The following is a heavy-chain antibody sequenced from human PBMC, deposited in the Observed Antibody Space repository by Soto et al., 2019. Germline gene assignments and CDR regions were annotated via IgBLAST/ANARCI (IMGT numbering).Heavy chain of an antibody. CDR1: GFTFSNAW. V-gene: IGHV3-15*01. Sequence: PGGSLRLSCAASGFTFSNAWMSWVHQAPGKGLEWVGRIKSKTDGGTTDYAAPVKGRFTISRDDSKNTLYLQMNSLKTEDTAVYYCTTDYPRSLPGYWGQGTLVTVSS. CDR3: TTDYPRSLPGY. J-gene: IGHJ4*02. CDR2: IKSKTDGGTT.